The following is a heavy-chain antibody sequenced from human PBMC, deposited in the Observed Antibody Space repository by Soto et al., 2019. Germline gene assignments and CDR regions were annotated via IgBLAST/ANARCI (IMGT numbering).Heavy chain of an antibody. CDR1: GLSLSGYA. V-gene: IGHV3-64*01. J-gene: IGHJ6*03. CDR2: ISSNGVGT. D-gene: IGHD2-15*01. CDR3: ASRASPDFYYMDV. Sequence: EVQLAESGGGLAQPGVSLRLSCAASGLSLSGYAMDWVRQAAGKGLEYVSGISSNGVGTYYANSAQGRFTISRDNSKNTVYLQMSSLRPEDMAVYYCASRASPDFYYMDVWGKGTTVTVSS.